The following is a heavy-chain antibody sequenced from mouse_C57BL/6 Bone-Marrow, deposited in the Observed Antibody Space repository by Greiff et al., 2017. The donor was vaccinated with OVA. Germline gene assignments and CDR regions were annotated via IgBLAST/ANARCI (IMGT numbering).Heavy chain of an antibody. Sequence: EVQRVESVAELVRPGASVKLSCTASGFNIKNTYMHWVKQRPEQGLEWIGRIDPANGNTKYAPKFQGKATLTADTSSNTAYLQLSSLTSDDTAIYYCALSTRVTTETAYYFDYWGQGTTLTVSS. CDR3: ALSTRVTTETAYYFDY. CDR1: GFNIKNTY. D-gene: IGHD2-2*01. J-gene: IGHJ2*01. V-gene: IGHV14-3*01. CDR2: IDPANGNT.